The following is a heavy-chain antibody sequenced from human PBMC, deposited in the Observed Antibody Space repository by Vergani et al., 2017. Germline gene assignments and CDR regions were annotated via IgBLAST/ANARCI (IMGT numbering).Heavy chain of an antibody. CDR2: IYYSGST. CDR3: ARDQDYYDSSGPTHFDY. J-gene: IGHJ4*02. CDR1: CGSISSSSYY. V-gene: IGHV4-39*07. D-gene: IGHD3-22*01. Sequence: QLPLHESGPGLVKPSETLSLTCTVSCGSISSSSYYWGWIRQPPGHGLEWIGSIYYSGSTYYNPSLKSRVTISVDTSKNQFSLKLSTVTAADTAVYYCARDQDYYDSSGPTHFDYWGQGTLVTVSS.